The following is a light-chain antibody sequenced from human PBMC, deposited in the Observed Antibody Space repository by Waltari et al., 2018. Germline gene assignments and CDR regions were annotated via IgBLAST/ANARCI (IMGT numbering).Light chain of an antibody. Sequence: QSALNQPVSLSGSPGQSITISCPGTSSTVGDYNYLSWYQQHPGKAPKLMVYVVSNRPSGVSNRFSGSKSGSTASLTISGLQAEDEADYDCCSYTSSSTWVFGGGTKLTVL. CDR1: SSTVGDYNY. J-gene: IGLJ3*02. CDR3: CSYTSSSTWV. V-gene: IGLV2-14*03. CDR2: VVS.